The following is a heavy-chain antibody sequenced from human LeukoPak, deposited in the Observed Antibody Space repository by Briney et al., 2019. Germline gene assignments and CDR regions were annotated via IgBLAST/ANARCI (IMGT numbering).Heavy chain of an antibody. CDR1: GGSFSGYY. J-gene: IGHJ6*04. D-gene: IGHD2-2*01. Sequence: ETLSLTCAVYGGSFSGYYWSWIRQPPGKGLEWVSVIYSGGSTYYADSVKGRFTISRDNSKNTLYLQMNSLRAEDTAVYYCARDRGEYEWDVWGKGATVTVSS. CDR3: ARDRGEYEWDV. CDR2: IYSGGST. V-gene: IGHV3-53*01.